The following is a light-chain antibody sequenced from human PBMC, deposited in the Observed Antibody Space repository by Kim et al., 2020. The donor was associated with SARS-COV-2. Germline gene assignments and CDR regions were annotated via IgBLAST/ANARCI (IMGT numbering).Light chain of an antibody. CDR2: GAS. V-gene: IGKV3-20*01. CDR3: QQYGSSPLT. CDR1: QSVSSSY. Sequence: EIVLTQSPGTLSLSPGERATLSCRASQSVSSSYLAWYQQKPGQAPRLLIYGASSRATGIPDRFSGSGSGTDFTLIISRLESEDFAVYYCQQYGSSPLTFGQGTKVEIK. J-gene: IGKJ1*01.